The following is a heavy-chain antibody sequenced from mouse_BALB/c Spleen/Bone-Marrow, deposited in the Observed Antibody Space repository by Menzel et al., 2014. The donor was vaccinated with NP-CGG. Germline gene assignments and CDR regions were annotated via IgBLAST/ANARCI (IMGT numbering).Heavy chain of an antibody. CDR2: IDPENGDT. J-gene: IGHJ2*01. CDR3: NEGYGNYGY. D-gene: IGHD2-10*02. V-gene: IGHV14-4*02. Sequence: VQLQQSGAELVRSGASVKLSCTASGFNIXDYYMHWVKRRPEQGLEWIGWIDPENGDTEYAPKFQGKATMTADTSSNTAYLQLSSLTSEDTAVYYCNEGYGNYGYWGQGTTLTVSS. CDR1: GFNIXDYY.